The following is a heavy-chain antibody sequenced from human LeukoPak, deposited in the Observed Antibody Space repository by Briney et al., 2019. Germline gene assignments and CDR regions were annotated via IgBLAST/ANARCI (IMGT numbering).Heavy chain of an antibody. CDR3: ARSSGQHDYGDYGIDY. CDR2: IYYSGST. CDR1: GGSISSYY. J-gene: IGHJ4*02. V-gene: IGHV4-59*01. D-gene: IGHD4-17*01. Sequence: SETLSLTCAVSGGSISSYYWSWIRQPPGKGLEWIGYIYYSGSTNYNPSLKSRVTISVDTSKNQFSLKLSSVTAADTAVYYCARSSGQHDYGDYGIDYWGQGTLVTVSS.